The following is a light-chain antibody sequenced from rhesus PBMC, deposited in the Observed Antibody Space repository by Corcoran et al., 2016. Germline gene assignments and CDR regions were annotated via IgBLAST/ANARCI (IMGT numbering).Light chain of an antibody. CDR3: QQYNNSPFT. CDR1: QGINHY. V-gene: IGKV1-66*01. Sequence: DIQMTQSPSSLSASVGDRVTITCRASQGINHYLSWYQQKPGKAPKPLIYYASRLETEVPSRFSGRGYGTDYTRTISSLQPEDIETYYCQQYNNSPFTFGPGTKLDIK. J-gene: IGKJ3*01. CDR2: YAS.